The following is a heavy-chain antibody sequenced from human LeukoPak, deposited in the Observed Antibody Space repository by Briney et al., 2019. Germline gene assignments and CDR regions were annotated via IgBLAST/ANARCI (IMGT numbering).Heavy chain of an antibody. J-gene: IGHJ3*02. CDR3: ARDRCSSTSCYKDAFDI. CDR1: GFTFSSYT. V-gene: IGHV3-21*01. Sequence: GGSLRLSCAASGFTFSSYTMNWVRQAPGKGLQSVSSISSSSSYIYYADSVKGRFTISRDNAKNSLYLQMNSLRAEDTAVYYCARDRCSSTSCYKDAFDIWGQGTMVTVSS. CDR2: ISSSSSYI. D-gene: IGHD2-2*02.